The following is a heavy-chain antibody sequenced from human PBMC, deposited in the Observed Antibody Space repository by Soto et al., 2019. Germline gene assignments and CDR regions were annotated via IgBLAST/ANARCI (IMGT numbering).Heavy chain of an antibody. CDR3: ARMTFDDYFDY. CDR2: IYYSGST. V-gene: IGHV4-59*01. J-gene: IGHJ4*02. D-gene: IGHD2-21*02. CDR1: GGSISSYY. Sequence: QVQLQESGPGLVKPSETLCLTCTVSGGSISSYYWSWIRQPPGKGLEWIGYIYYSGSTNYNPSLKSRVTISVDTSKNQFSLKLSSVTAADTAVYYCARMTFDDYFDYWGQGTLVTVSS.